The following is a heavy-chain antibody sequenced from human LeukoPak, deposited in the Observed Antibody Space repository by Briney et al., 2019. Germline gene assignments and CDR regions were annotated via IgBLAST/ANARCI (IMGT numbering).Heavy chain of an antibody. CDR3: ARESHSSGWYDPWFDP. V-gene: IGHV1-69*05. CDR1: GGTFTGYA. J-gene: IGHJ5*02. Sequence: ASVKVSSKASGGTFTGYAISWARQAPGQGLEWMGGIIPIFGTANYAQKFQGRVTITTDESTSTAYMELSSLRSEDTAVYYCARESHSSGWYDPWFDPWGQGTLVTVSS. D-gene: IGHD6-19*01. CDR2: IIPIFGTA.